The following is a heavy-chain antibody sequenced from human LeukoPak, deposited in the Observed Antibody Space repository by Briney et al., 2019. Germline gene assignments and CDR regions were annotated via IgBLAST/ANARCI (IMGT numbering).Heavy chain of an antibody. CDR3: ARDLGSSWSSNWFDP. Sequence: PSETLSLTCTVSGGSISSYYWSWIRQPPRKGLEWIGYIYYSGSTNYNPSLKSRVTISVDTSKNQFSLKLSSVTAADTAVYYCARDLGSSWSSNWFDPWGQGTLVTVSS. CDR2: IYYSGST. V-gene: IGHV4-59*01. CDR1: GGSISSYY. J-gene: IGHJ5*02. D-gene: IGHD6-13*01.